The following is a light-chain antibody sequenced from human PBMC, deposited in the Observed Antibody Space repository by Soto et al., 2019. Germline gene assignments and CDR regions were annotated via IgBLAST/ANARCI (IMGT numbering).Light chain of an antibody. CDR2: DAS. CDR3: QQRSNRPIT. Sequence: EIVLTQSPATLSLSPGDSATLSCRATRSVSSYLAWYQQKPGQAPRLLIYDASSRPTDIPARFSGSGSGTDFTLTISSLEPEDFALYYCQQRSNRPITFGQGTRLEIK. V-gene: IGKV3-11*01. J-gene: IGKJ5*01. CDR1: RSVSSY.